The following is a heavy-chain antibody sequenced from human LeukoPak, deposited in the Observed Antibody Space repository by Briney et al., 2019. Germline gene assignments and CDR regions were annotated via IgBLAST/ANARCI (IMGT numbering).Heavy chain of an antibody. J-gene: IGHJ4*02. CDR1: GFTFSNYW. Sequence: GGSLRLSCEGSGFTFSNYWMGWVRQAPGKGLQWVANIKTDGSEKYYADSVKGRFTISRDNSKNTLYLQMNSLRAEDTAVYYCARESSWSFDYWGQGTLDTVSS. CDR3: ARESSWSFDY. D-gene: IGHD6-13*01. V-gene: IGHV3-7*01. CDR2: IKTDGSEK.